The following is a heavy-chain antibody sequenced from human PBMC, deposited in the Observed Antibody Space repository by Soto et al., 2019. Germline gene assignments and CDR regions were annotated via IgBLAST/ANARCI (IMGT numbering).Heavy chain of an antibody. CDR2: IYPGDADT. CDR3: ARQSAPDAFDI. Sequence: PGESLTISCKGSGYSFTSYWIGWVSQMPGKGLEWKGIIYPGDADTRYSPSFQGQVTSSADKSISTAYLQWSSLKASDTAMYDCARQSAPDAFDIRGQGTMVTVSS. J-gene: IGHJ3*02. CDR1: GYSFTSYW. V-gene: IGHV5-51*01.